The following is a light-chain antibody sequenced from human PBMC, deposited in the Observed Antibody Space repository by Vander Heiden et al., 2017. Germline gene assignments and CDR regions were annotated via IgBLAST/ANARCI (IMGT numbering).Light chain of an antibody. CDR1: QSVSTY. V-gene: IGKV3-11*01. Sequence: EIVLTQSPATLSFSPGASATLYCRASQSVSTYLAWYQQKPGQAPRLLIYDASNRATGIPARFSGSGSGTDFTLTISSLEPEDFAVYYCQQRSNWPPTFGGGTKVDIK. J-gene: IGKJ4*01. CDR3: QQRSNWPPT. CDR2: DAS.